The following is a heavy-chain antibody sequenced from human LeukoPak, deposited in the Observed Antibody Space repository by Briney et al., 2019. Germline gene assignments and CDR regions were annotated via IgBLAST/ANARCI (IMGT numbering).Heavy chain of an antibody. CDR3: ARGSHYYDSSGYYGWSAFDI. V-gene: IGHV4-59*01. J-gene: IGHJ3*02. D-gene: IGHD3-22*01. CDR1: GGSISSYY. CDR2: IYYSGST. Sequence: SETLSLTCAGSGGSISSYYWSWIRQPPGKGLEWIGYIYYSGSTNYNPSLKSRVTVSVDTSKNQFSLKLSSVTAADTAVYYCARGSHYYDSSGYYGWSAFDIWGQGTMVTVSS.